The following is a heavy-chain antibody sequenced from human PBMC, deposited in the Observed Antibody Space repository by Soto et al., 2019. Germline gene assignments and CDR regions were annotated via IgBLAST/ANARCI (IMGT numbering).Heavy chain of an antibody. J-gene: IGHJ6*01. D-gene: IGHD5-12*01. Sequence: SVKVSCKASGCTFSSYAISWVRQAPGQGLEWMGGIISIFGTANYAQKFQGRVTITADESTSTAYMELRSLRSEDTAVYYCARDRNIVATIYNYYGMEVWGQGTTVNGS. CDR1: GCTFSSYA. CDR2: IISIFGTA. V-gene: IGHV1-69*13. CDR3: ARDRNIVATIYNYYGMEV.